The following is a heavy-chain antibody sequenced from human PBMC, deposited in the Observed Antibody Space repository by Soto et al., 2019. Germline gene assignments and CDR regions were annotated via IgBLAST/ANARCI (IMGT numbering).Heavy chain of an antibody. CDR2: MNPNSGNT. CDR1: GYTFTSYD. D-gene: IGHD3-22*01. CDR3: ARGLITMIVDDAFDI. Sequence: QVQLVQSGAEVKKPGASVKVSCKASGYTFTSYDINWVRQATGQGLEWMGWMNPNSGNTGYAQKLQGGVNMTKNTSISTDYMELSSQRSEDTGVDYCARGLITMIVDDAFDIWGQGTMVTVSS. J-gene: IGHJ3*02. V-gene: IGHV1-8*01.